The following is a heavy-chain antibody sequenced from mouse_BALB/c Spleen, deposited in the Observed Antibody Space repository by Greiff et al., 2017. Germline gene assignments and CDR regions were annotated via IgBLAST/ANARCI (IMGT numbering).Heavy chain of an antibody. CDR1: GFSLTSYG. D-gene: IGHD2-4*01. V-gene: IGHV2-9*02. CDR2: IWAGGST. Sequence: QVQLKESGPGLVAPSQSLSITCTVSGFSLTSYGVHWVRQPPGKGLEWLGVIWAGGSTNYNSALMSRLSISKDNSKSQVFLKMNSLQTDDTAMYYCAIYYDYDGLAYWGQGTLVTVSA. J-gene: IGHJ3*01. CDR3: AIYYDYDGLAY.